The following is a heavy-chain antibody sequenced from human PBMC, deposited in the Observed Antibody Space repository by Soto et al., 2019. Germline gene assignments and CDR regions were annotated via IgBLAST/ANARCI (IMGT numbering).Heavy chain of an antibody. V-gene: IGHV5-10-1*01. CDR3: SRQIYDSDTGPNFQYYFDS. D-gene: IGHD3-22*01. CDR1: GYSFAGYW. Sequence: PGESLKISCKGSGYSFAGYWITWVRQKPGKGLEWMGRIDPSDSQTYYSPSFRGHVTISATKSITTVFLQWSSLRASDTAMYYCSRQIYDSDTGPNFQYYFDSWGQGTPVTVSS. J-gene: IGHJ4*02. CDR2: IDPSDSQT.